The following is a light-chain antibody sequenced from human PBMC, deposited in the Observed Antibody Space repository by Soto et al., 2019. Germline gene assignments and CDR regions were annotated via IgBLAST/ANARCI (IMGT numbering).Light chain of an antibody. CDR2: DAS. CDR1: QGISNY. Sequence: DIQMTQSPSSLSASVGDRVTITCRASQGISNYLAWYQQKPGRVPKLLIYDASTLQSGVPSRFSGRGSGTDFTLTISSLQPEDVATYYCQKYDSSQFTFGPWTKVEIK. V-gene: IGKV1-27*01. J-gene: IGKJ3*01. CDR3: QKYDSSQFT.